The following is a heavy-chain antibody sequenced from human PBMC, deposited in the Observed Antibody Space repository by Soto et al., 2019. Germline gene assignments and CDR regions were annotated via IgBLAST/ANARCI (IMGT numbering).Heavy chain of an antibody. V-gene: IGHV4-59*01. J-gene: IGHJ6*04. CDR2: IYYSGST. D-gene: IGHD6-13*01. CDR3: ARDSSSSWYGGYYYGMDV. Sequence: LSLTCTVSGGSISSYYWSWIRQPPGKGLEWIGYIYYSGSTNYNPSLKSRVTISVDTSKNQFSLKLSSVTAADTAVYYCARDSSSSWYGGYYYGMDVWGKGTTVTVS. CDR1: GGSISSYY.